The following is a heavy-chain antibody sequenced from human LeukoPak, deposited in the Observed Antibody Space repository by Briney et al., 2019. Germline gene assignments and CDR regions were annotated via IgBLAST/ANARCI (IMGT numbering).Heavy chain of an antibody. Sequence: GGSLRLSCAASGFTFSSYWMSWVRQAPGKGLEWVANIKQDGSEKYYVDSVKGRFTISRDNAKNSLYLQMNSLRAEDTAVYYCARGSPPDRFLERFSRSNWFDPWGQGTLVTVSS. J-gene: IGHJ5*02. CDR3: ARGSPPDRFLERFSRSNWFDP. CDR1: GFTFSSYW. V-gene: IGHV3-7*01. CDR2: IKQDGSEK. D-gene: IGHD3-3*01.